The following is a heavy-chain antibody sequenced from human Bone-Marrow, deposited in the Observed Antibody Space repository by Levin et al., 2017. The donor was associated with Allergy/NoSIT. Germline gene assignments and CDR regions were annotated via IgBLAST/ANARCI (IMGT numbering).Heavy chain of an antibody. CDR2: IYSSGRT. V-gene: IGHV4-4*07. D-gene: IGHD3-16*02. J-gene: IGHJ5*02. Sequence: ASETLSLTCTVSGGSISSFYWSWIRQPAGKGLEWIGRIYSSGRTDYQSSLKSRVTLSLDTSKNQFSLELTSVTPADTAVYYFARGTITFGGVIVSGPWGQGTLVTVSS. CDR3: ARGTITFGGVIVSGP. CDR1: GGSISSFY.